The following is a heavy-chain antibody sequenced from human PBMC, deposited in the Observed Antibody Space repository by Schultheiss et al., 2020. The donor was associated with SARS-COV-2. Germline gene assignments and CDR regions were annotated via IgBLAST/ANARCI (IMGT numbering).Heavy chain of an antibody. Sequence: GGSLRLSCAASGFTFSSYAMSWVRQAPGKGLEWVSAISSNGGSTYYANSVKGRFTISRDNSKNTLYLQMNSLRAEDTAVYYCAKDKAAYYDFWSGYYKDIWGQGTMVTVSS. V-gene: IGHV3-23*01. D-gene: IGHD3-3*01. J-gene: IGHJ3*02. CDR1: GFTFSSYA. CDR3: AKDKAAYYDFWSGYYKDI. CDR2: ISSNGGST.